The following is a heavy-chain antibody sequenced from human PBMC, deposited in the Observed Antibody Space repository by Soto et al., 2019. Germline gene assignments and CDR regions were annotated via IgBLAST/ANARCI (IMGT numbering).Heavy chain of an antibody. CDR1: GGTFSSYA. Sequence: AVKVSCKASGGTFSSYAISWVRQAPGQGLEWMGGIIPIFGTANYAQKFQGRVTITADESTSTAYMELSSLRSEDTAVYYCARLGVDTAMVPDDYWGQGTLVTVSS. J-gene: IGHJ4*02. V-gene: IGHV1-69*13. D-gene: IGHD5-18*01. CDR2: IIPIFGTA. CDR3: ARLGVDTAMVPDDY.